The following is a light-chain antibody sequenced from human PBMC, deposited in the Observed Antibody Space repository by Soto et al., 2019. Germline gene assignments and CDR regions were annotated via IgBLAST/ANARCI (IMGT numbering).Light chain of an antibody. CDR2: EVN. J-gene: IGLJ2*01. V-gene: IGLV2-14*01. CDR3: SAYTSSSTLV. CDR1: SSDVGGYDY. Sequence: QSALTQPASVSGSPGQSVTISCTGTSSDVGGYDYVSWYQQHPGTAPKLMLYEVNNRPSGVSNRFSGSKSGNTASLIISGLQTEDEADYYCSAYTSSSTLVFGGGTKLTVL.